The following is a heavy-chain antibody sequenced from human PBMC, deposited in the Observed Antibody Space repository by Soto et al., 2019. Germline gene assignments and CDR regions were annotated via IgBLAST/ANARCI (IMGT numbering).Heavy chain of an antibody. CDR1: GGSINTYY. J-gene: IGHJ4*02. D-gene: IGHD6-19*01. CDR2: VDYSGNS. V-gene: IGHV4-59*01. Sequence: SETLSLTCTVSGGSINTYYWSCIRQPPGKGLEWIGYVDYSGNSDSSPSPKSRVTISIDTSKKQVSLKLNSVTAADTAVYYCGRNWFSVAARFHFVYWGQGIPVPVSS. CDR3: GRNWFSVAARFHFVY.